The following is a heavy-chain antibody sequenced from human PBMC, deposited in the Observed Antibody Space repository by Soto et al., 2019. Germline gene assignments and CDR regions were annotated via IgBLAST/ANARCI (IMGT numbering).Heavy chain of an antibody. CDR2: IYYRAMP. D-gene: IGHD6-25*01. Sequence: TLSLTCNVSGGSISRGDYYWSWLRQPPGKGLEWIGYIYYRAMPYYNPYLKSRVSISADTSKNQFSLKMTSVTAADTAVYYCARGSALLCYYFDYWGQGTPVTVSS. J-gene: IGHJ4*02. CDR3: ARGSALLCYYFDY. CDR1: GGSISRGDYY. V-gene: IGHV4-30-4*01.